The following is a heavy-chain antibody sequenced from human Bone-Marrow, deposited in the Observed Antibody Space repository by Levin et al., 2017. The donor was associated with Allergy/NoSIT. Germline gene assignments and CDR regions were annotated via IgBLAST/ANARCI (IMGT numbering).Heavy chain of an antibody. CDR2: MNPNSGNT. V-gene: IGHV1-8*01. J-gene: IGHJ6*02. CDR1: GYTFSTYD. CDR3: ARAVRNQLVSDV. D-gene: IGHD2-2*01. Sequence: ASVKVSCKASGYTFSTYDITWVRQATGQGLEWVGWMNPNSGNTGYAQRFQGRVTMTRDTSISTAYMELSRLTSEDTAGYYFARAVRNQLVSDVWGQGTTVSVSS.